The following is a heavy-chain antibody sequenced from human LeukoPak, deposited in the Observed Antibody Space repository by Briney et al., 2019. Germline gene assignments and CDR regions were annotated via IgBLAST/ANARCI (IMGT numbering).Heavy chain of an antibody. V-gene: IGHV3-7*01. CDR1: GFTFSGYW. CDR3: ATETSGY. Sequence: GGSLRLSCAASGFTFSGYWMTWVRQAPGKGLEWVAHINQDGSQKYYVDSVKGRFTISRDNAKNSLYLQMNSLRAGDTAVYYCATETSGYWGQGTLVTVSS. J-gene: IGHJ4*02. CDR2: INQDGSQK.